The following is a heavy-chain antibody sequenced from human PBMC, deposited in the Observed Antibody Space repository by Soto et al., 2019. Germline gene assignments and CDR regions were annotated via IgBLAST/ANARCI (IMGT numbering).Heavy chain of an antibody. CDR1: GYMFTSYG. CDR3: ASEVVVAEAIGAMDV. CDR2: ISTYYGHP. Sequence: QVQLVQSGAEVRKPGASVKVSCKASGYMFTSYGINWVRQAPGQGLEWMGWISTYYGHPDYSHNYQGRVTITTDSPTSTAYLELRSLRSDDTAVYYCASEVVVAEAIGAMDVWGQGTTVTVSS. J-gene: IGHJ6*02. D-gene: IGHD2-15*01. V-gene: IGHV1-18*04.